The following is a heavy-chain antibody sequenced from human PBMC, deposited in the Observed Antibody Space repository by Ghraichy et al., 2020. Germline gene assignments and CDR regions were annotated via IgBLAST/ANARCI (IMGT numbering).Heavy chain of an antibody. CDR1: GGSISSRTYF. J-gene: IGHJ6*03. Sequence: SETLSLTCTVSGGSISSRTYFWAWIRQPPRKGLEWIGSISYSGDTDYNPSLKSRVTISVDTSKDEFSLRLPSVTAADTAVYYCARCIPAQSNYIYYMDVWGKGTTVTVSS. V-gene: IGHV4-39*01. CDR2: ISYSGDT. CDR3: ARCIPAQSNYIYYMDV. D-gene: IGHD2-2*01.